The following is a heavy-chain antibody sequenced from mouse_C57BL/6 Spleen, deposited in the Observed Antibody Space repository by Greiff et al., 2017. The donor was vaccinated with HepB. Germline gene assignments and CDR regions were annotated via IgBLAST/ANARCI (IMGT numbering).Heavy chain of an antibody. J-gene: IGHJ2*01. V-gene: IGHV1-15*01. CDR1: GYTFTDYE. CDR2: IDPETGGT. D-gene: IGHD1-1*01. CDR3: TRSVSYYGSSYVYFDY. Sequence: QVQLQQSGAELVRPGASVTLSCKASGYTFTDYEMHWVKQTPVHGLEWIGAIDPETGGTAYNQKFKGKAILTADKSSSTAYMELRSLTSEDSAVYYCTRSVSYYGSSYVYFDYWGQGTTLTVSS.